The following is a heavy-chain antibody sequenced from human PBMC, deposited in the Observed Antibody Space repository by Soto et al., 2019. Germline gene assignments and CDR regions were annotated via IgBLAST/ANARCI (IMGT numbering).Heavy chain of an antibody. CDR3: AKDPQSSGWYVRSYYYYGMDV. J-gene: IGHJ6*02. Sequence: GGSLRLSCAASGFTFISYGMHWVLQAPCKGLEWVAVISYDGSNKYYADSVKGRFTISRNNSKNTLYLQMNSLRAEDTAVYYCAKDPQSSGWYVRSYYYYGMDVWGQGTTVTVSS. V-gene: IGHV3-30*18. CDR2: ISYDGSNK. D-gene: IGHD6-19*01. CDR1: GFTFISYG.